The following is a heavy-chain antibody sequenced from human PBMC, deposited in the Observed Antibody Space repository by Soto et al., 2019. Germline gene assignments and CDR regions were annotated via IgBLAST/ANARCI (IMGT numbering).Heavy chain of an antibody. V-gene: IGHV1-2*02. D-gene: IGHD2-15*01. J-gene: IGHJ4*02. CDR3: ASEDCRNTNCLKGFDY. CDR2: INPESGNP. CDR1: GYTFTDYY. Sequence: ASVKVSCKASGYTFTDYYMHWVRHAPGQGFEWVGGINPESGNPKYVPKFQGRVTVTRDTSTSTAYMELNRLTSDDTAVYYCASEDCRNTNCLKGFDYWGQGTLVTVSS.